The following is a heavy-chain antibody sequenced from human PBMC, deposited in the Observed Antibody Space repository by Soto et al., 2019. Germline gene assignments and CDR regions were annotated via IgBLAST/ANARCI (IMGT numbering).Heavy chain of an antibody. CDR2: IYYSGST. V-gene: IGHV4-30-4*01. CDR1: CGSISSGDYY. CDR3: ARGGRKSRAIDY. Sequence: PSETLSLTCTVSCGSISSGDYYWSWIRQPPGKGLGWIGYIYYSGSTYYNPSLKSRVTISVDTSKNQFSLKLSSVTAADTAVYYCARGGRKSRAIDYWGQGTRVTVSS. J-gene: IGHJ4*02. D-gene: IGHD2-15*01.